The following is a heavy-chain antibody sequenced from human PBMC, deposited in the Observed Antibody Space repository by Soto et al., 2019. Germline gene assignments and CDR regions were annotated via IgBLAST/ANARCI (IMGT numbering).Heavy chain of an antibody. D-gene: IGHD1-26*01. Sequence: PGESLKISCKASGYTFTSYAMHWVRQAPGQRLEWMGWINAGNGNTKYSQKFQGRVTITRDTSASTAYMELSSLRSEDTAVYYCARLEVGATFRLDYWGQGTLVTVSS. J-gene: IGHJ4*02. CDR3: ARLEVGATFRLDY. V-gene: IGHV1-3*01. CDR1: GYTFTSYA. CDR2: INAGNGNT.